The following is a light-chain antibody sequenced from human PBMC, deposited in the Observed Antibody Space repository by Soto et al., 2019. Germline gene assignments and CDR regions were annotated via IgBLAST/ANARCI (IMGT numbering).Light chain of an antibody. CDR1: QTIGSW. V-gene: IGKV1-5*01. CDR3: QQYNIYSGL. CDR2: DAS. J-gene: IGKJ1*01. Sequence: DIQMTQSPSTLSASVGDRVTVTCRASQTIGSWLAWYQQKPGRAPKLLIFDASSLESGVPSRFSGNGSGTEFTLTISGLQPDDFASYYCQQYNIYSGLFGQGA.